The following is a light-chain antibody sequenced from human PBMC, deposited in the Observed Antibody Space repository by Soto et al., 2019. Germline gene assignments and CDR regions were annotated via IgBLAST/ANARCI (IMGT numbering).Light chain of an antibody. CDR3: QHYATSLTT. V-gene: IGKV3-20*01. J-gene: IGKJ1*01. CDR2: GSS. Sequence: EIVLTQSPGTLSLSPGERATLSCGASQSVTSNYLAWYQQKPGQAPRLLIYGSSTRETGIPDRFTGSGSGTEFTLTISRLEAEDFAVYYCQHYATSLTTFGQGTKVDIK. CDR1: QSVTSNY.